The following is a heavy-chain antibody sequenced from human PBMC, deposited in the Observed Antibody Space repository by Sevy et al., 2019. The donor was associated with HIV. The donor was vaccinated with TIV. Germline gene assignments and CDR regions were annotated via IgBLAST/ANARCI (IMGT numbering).Heavy chain of an antibody. V-gene: IGHV1-69*13. CDR2: IISFFDMT. J-gene: IGHJ4*02. CDR3: AGGGGSGWYYFDS. CDR1: GGTISRDG. Sequence: ASVKVSCKASGGTISRDGISWVRQAPGQGLEWMGGIISFFDMTNYAQKFQGRVTISADESTSTVYMELSSLGFEDTAVYYCAGGGGSGWYYFDSWGQGTLVTVSS. D-gene: IGHD6-19*01.